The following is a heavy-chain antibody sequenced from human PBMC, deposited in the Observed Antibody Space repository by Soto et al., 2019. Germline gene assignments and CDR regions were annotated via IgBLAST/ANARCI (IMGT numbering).Heavy chain of an antibody. V-gene: IGHV3-33*01. D-gene: IGHD2-2*01. CDR2: IWYDGSNK. Sequence: QVQLVESGGGVVQPGRSLRLSCAASGFTFSSYGMHWVRQAPGKGLEWVAVIWYDGSNKYYADSVKGRFTISRDNSKNTLYLQMNSLRVEDTAVYYCAREIREYCSSTSCPSAFDIWGQGTMVPVSS. CDR1: GFTFSSYG. CDR3: AREIREYCSSTSCPSAFDI. J-gene: IGHJ3*02.